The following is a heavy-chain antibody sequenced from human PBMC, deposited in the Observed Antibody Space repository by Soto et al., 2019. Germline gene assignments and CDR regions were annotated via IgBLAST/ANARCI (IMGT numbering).Heavy chain of an antibody. CDR2: ISYDGSNK. Sequence: QVQLVESGGGVVQPGRSLRLSCAASGFTFSSYAMHWVRQAPGKGLEWVAVISYDGSNKYYADSVKGRFTISRDNSKNTLYLQMNSLRAEDTAVYHCARGVVAATYYYYGMDVWGQGTTVTVSS. CDR1: GFTFSSYA. V-gene: IGHV3-30-3*01. J-gene: IGHJ6*02. D-gene: IGHD2-15*01. CDR3: ARGVVAATYYYYGMDV.